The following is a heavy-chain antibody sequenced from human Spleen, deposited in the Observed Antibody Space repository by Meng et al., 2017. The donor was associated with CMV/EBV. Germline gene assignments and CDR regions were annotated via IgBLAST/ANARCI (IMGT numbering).Heavy chain of an antibody. V-gene: IGHV3-53*01. Sequence: GESLKISCAASGFTVRDYFMSWVRHAPEKGLEWVSASYNSGGTNYADSVRGRFSISRDNSKNTLYLQMNTLRAEDTAVYYCARGRWEESYWGQGTLVTVSS. CDR3: ARGRWEESY. CDR1: GFTVRDYF. CDR2: SYNSGGT. D-gene: IGHD5-24*01. J-gene: IGHJ4*02.